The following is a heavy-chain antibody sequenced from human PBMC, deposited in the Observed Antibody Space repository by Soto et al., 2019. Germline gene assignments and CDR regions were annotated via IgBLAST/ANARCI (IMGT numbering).Heavy chain of an antibody. D-gene: IGHD5-18*01. J-gene: IGHJ4*02. CDR3: ARERQLWLPTQTRYFDY. Sequence: QVQLQESGPGLVKPSETLSLTCTVSGGSISSYYWSWIRQPPGKGQEWIGYIYYSGSTNYNPSLKSRVTISVDTSKNQFSLKLSSVTAADTAVYYCARERQLWLPTQTRYFDYWGQGTLVTVSS. CDR2: IYYSGST. CDR1: GGSISSYY. V-gene: IGHV4-59*01.